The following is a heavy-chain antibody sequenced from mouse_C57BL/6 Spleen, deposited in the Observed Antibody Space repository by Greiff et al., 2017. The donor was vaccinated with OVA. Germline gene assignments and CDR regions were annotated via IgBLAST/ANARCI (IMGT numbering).Heavy chain of an antibody. V-gene: IGHV2-2*01. D-gene: IGHD1-1*01. Sequence: VKLQQSGPGLVQPSQSLSITCTVSGFSLTSYGVHWVRQSPGKGLEWLGVIWSGGSTDYNAEFLSRLSINKDNSKSQVFFKMNSLQADDNAIYYCARGIYYGSYCFDYWGQGTTLTVSS. CDR1: GFSLTSYG. J-gene: IGHJ2*01. CDR2: IWSGGST. CDR3: ARGIYYGSYCFDY.